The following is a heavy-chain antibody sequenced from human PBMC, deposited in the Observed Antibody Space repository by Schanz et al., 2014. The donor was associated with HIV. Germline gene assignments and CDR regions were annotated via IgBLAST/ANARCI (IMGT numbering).Heavy chain of an antibody. Sequence: QVQLVQSGAEVKKPGSSVKVSCKASGGTFSNYAINWVRQAPGQGLEWMGWISPSNGDTKYTHWLQGRVTMTTDTSTNTAYMELRSLKSDDTAVYYCARAEDWPGGASDHWGQGTLVIVS. CDR1: GGTFSNYA. CDR2: ISPSNGDT. V-gene: IGHV1-18*01. J-gene: IGHJ5*02. CDR3: ARAEDWPGGASDH. D-gene: IGHD2-21*01.